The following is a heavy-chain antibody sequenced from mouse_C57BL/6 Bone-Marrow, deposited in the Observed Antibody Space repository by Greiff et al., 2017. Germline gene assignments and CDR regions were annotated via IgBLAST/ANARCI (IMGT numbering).Heavy chain of an antibody. CDR1: GFTFSDYG. Sequence: EVKVVESGGGLVKPGGSLKLSCAASGFTFSDYGMHWVRQAPEKGLEWVAYISSGSSTIYYADTVKGRFPISRDNAKNTLFLQMTSLRSEDTAMYYCARGVLLWLRRNWYFDVWGTGTTVTVSS. D-gene: IGHD2-2*01. CDR2: ISSGSSTI. J-gene: IGHJ1*03. V-gene: IGHV5-17*01. CDR3: ARGVLLWLRRNWYFDV.